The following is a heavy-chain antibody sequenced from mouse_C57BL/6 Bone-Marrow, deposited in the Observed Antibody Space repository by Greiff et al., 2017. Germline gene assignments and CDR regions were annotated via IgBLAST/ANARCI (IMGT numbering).Heavy chain of an antibody. J-gene: IGHJ2*01. CDR2: IDPSDSYT. CDR1: GYTFTSYW. Sequence: QVQLKQPGAELVKPGASVKLSCKASGYTFTSYWMQWVKQRPGQGLEWIGEIDPSDSYTNYNQKFKGKATLTVDTSSSTAYMQLSSLTSEDSAVYYCARGLITTVADYWGQGTTLTVSS. D-gene: IGHD1-1*01. CDR3: ARGLITTVADY. V-gene: IGHV1-50*01.